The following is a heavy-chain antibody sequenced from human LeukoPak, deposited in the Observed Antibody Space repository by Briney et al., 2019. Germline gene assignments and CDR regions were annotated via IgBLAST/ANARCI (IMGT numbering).Heavy chain of an antibody. Sequence: GSLRLSCAASGFTFSSYSMNWVRQAPGKGLEWVSSISSGSSYIYYADSVKGRFTISRDNAKNSLYLQMNSLRAEDTAVYYCARDQSYVYYYYGMDVWGQGTTVTVSS. J-gene: IGHJ6*02. V-gene: IGHV3-21*01. D-gene: IGHD3-16*01. CDR3: ARDQSYVYYYYGMDV. CDR2: ISSGSSYI. CDR1: GFTFSSYS.